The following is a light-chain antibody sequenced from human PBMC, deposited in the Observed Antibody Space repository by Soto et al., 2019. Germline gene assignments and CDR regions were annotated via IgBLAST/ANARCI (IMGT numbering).Light chain of an antibody. Sequence: EIVLTQSPGTLSLSPEERATLSCRASQSVITNLAWYQQKPGQAPRLLIYGASSRPTGIPDRFSGSGSGTDFTLTISRPEPEDFAVYYCQQYGSSSTFGQGTRLEIK. J-gene: IGKJ5*01. CDR1: QSVITN. CDR3: QQYGSSST. V-gene: IGKV3-20*01. CDR2: GAS.